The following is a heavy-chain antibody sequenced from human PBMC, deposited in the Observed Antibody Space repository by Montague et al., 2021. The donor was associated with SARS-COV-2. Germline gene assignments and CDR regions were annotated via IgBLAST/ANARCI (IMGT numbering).Heavy chain of an antibody. Sequence: SETLSLTCTVSGGSISSSSYYWAWIRQPPGKGLEWIGSIYYRGSTYYNLSLKIRVFISIDTSKNQLSLTLTSVTAADTAVYYCATQEDPSGWIPGPFDFWGQGTLVSVSS. D-gene: IGHD6-19*01. J-gene: IGHJ4*02. V-gene: IGHV4-39*01. CDR2: IYYRGST. CDR3: ATQEDPSGWIPGPFDF. CDR1: GGSISSSSYY.